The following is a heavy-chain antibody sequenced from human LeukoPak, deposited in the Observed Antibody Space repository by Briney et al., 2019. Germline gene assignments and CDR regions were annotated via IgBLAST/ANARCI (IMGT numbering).Heavy chain of an antibody. J-gene: IGHJ4*02. Sequence: GGSLRLSCAASGFTFSSYAMSWVRQAPGKGLEWVSAISGSGGSTYYADSVKGRFTISRDNSKNTLYLQMNSLRAEDTAVYYCAKEVTYGDYEGFYFDYWGQGSLVTVSS. CDR3: AKEVTYGDYEGFYFDY. CDR2: ISGSGGST. CDR1: GFTFSSYA. V-gene: IGHV3-23*01. D-gene: IGHD4-17*01.